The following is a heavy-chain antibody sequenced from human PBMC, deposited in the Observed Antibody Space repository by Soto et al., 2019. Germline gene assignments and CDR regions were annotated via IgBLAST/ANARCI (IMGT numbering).Heavy chain of an antibody. CDR1: GVTLSNHW. CDR2: IDAGSGT. V-gene: IGHV3-74*01. Sequence: EVQLVESGGGLVQPGGSLRLSCAASGVTLSNHWMHWVRQAPGKGLVWVSRIDAGSGTSYADSVKGRFTVSRDNAKNTLYLLMTSLRVEDTAVYYCTNVFDNWGQGILVTISS. CDR3: TNVFDN. J-gene: IGHJ4*02.